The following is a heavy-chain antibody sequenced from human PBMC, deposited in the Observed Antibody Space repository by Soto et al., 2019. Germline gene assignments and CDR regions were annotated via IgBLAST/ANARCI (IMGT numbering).Heavy chain of an antibody. CDR2: VIPIFGTA. V-gene: IGHV1-69*01. J-gene: IGHJ6*02. CDR1: GGTFSSYA. Sequence: QVQLVQSGAEVKKPGSSVKVSCKASGGTFSSYAISWVRQAPGQGLEWMGGVIPIFGTANYAQKVQGRVTITTDESTSTDYMELSRLRSDDRAVYYCARLCFYYDILTGYYYYYGMDVWGQGTTVTVSS. D-gene: IGHD3-9*01. CDR3: ARLCFYYDILTGYYYYYGMDV.